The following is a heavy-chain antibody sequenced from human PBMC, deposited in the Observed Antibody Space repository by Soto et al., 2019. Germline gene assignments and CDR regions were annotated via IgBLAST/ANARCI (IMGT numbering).Heavy chain of an antibody. Sequence: PGGSLRRSCAASGFTFSSYGMHWGRQAPGKGLEWVALIWYDGSNKNYADSVKGRFTISRDDSKNTLYLQMNSLRAEDTAVYYCARDAYLGSGSYAYWGQGTQVTVS. CDR1: GFTFSSYG. V-gene: IGHV3-33*01. CDR2: IWYDGSNK. D-gene: IGHD3-10*01. CDR3: ARDAYLGSGSYAY. J-gene: IGHJ4*02.